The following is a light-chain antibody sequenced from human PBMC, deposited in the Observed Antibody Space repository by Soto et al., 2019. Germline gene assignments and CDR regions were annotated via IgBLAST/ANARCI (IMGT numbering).Light chain of an antibody. Sequence: EIVLTQYPGTLSLSPGERATLSCRASQSVSSSYLAWYQQKPGQAPRLLIFGASTRATGIPARFSGSGSGTDFTLTISSLQSEDFGVYFCQQYDNWPLTFGGVTKVDIK. J-gene: IGKJ4*01. CDR3: QQYDNWPLT. V-gene: IGKV3-20*01. CDR1: QSVSSSY. CDR2: GAS.